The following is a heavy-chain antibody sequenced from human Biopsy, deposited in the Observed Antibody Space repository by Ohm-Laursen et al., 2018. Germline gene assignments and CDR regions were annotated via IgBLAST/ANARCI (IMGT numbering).Heavy chain of an antibody. V-gene: IGHV1-69*08. CDR1: GGTFTNHT. CDR2: SIPLFNTA. CDR3: ARFPLGAYDDSGSYRAVEHWYFDL. J-gene: IGHJ2*01. Sequence: ASVKVSCKTSGGTFTNHTVGWVRQAPGQGLEWVGSSIPLFNTANYADKFQGRVTLTADKSTTTAYMELSSLRSEDTAIYYCARFPLGAYDDSGSYRAVEHWYFDLWGRGTLVTVSS. D-gene: IGHD3-22*01.